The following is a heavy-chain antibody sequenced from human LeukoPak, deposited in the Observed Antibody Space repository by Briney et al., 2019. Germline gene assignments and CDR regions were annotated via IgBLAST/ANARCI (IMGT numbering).Heavy chain of an antibody. CDR3: ARGIAVAGIFGGVSGWFDP. Sequence: GGSLRLSCAASGFTFSSYSMNWVRQAPGKGLEWVSSISSSSSYIYYADSVKGRFTISRDNAKNSLYLQTNSLRAEDTAVYYCARGIAVAGIFGGVSGWFDPWGQGTLVTVSS. D-gene: IGHD6-19*01. V-gene: IGHV3-21*01. J-gene: IGHJ5*02. CDR2: ISSSSSYI. CDR1: GFTFSSYS.